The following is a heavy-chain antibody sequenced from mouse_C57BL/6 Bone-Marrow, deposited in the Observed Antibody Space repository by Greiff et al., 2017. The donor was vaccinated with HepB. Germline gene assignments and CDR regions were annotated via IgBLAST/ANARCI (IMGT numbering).Heavy chain of an antibody. Sequence: EVNVVESGGGLVQPGGSLKLSCAASGFTFSDYYMYWVRQTPEKRLEWVAYISNGGGSTYYPDTVKGRFTISRDNAKNTLYLQMSRLKSEDTAMYYCARQHYDYERAWFAYWGQGTLVTVSA. V-gene: IGHV5-12*01. CDR3: ARQHYDYERAWFAY. CDR1: GFTFSDYY. D-gene: IGHD2-4*01. J-gene: IGHJ3*01. CDR2: ISNGGGST.